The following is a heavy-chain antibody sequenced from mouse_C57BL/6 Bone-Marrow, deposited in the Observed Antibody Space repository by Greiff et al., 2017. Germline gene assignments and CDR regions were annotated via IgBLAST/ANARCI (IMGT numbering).Heavy chain of an antibody. CDR3: ARGGPWFAY. CDR2: LLPGSGST. V-gene: IGHV1-9*01. Sequence: VQLQESGAELLKPGASVKLSCKATGYTFTGSWIEWVKQRPGHGLEWIGELLPGSGSTNYNEKFKGKATFTADTSSTTAYMQLSSLTTADSAIYYCARGGPWFAYWGQGTLVTVSA. J-gene: IGHJ3*01. CDR1: GYTFTGSW.